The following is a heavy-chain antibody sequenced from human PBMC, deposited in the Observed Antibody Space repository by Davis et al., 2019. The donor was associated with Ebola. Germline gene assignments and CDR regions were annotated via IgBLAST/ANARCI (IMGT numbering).Heavy chain of an antibody. CDR1: GYTFTSYG. Sequence: ASVKVSCKASGYTFTSYGISWVRQAPGQGLEWMGWINPNSGGTNYAQKFQGRVTMTRDTSISTAYMELSRLRSDDTAVYYCARDYSSSPWGQGTLVTVSS. D-gene: IGHD6-13*01. J-gene: IGHJ5*02. CDR3: ARDYSSSP. V-gene: IGHV1-2*02. CDR2: INPNSGGT.